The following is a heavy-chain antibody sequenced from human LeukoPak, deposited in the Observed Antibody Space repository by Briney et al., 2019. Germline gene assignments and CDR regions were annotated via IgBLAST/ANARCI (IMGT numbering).Heavy chain of an antibody. Sequence: GGSLRLSCAASGFTFSDHWMHWVRQVPGKGLVWVSRIKTDGSWTNDADSVKGRFTISRDNAENTLYLQMNSLRVEDTAVYYCVRGVGGSSYLDYWGQGALVTVSS. V-gene: IGHV3-74*01. CDR3: VRGVGGSSYLDY. CDR2: IKTDGSWT. J-gene: IGHJ4*02. D-gene: IGHD3-16*01. CDR1: GFTFSDHW.